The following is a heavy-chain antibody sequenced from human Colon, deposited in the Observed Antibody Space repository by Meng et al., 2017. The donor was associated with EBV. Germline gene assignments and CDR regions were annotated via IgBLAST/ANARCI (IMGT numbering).Heavy chain of an antibody. D-gene: IGHD3-10*01. CDR1: CGSFRCFY. CDR2: INYSGST. J-gene: IGHJ5*02. V-gene: IGHV4-34*01. Sequence: VHVQPEGSRLVRHSETLFLTRACYCGSFRCFYWSGIRPPPGKGLEWIGEINYSGSTHYNPSLKSRLTISVDTSKNQFSLKLSSVTAADTAVYYCARGDGSGSGNWFDPWGQGTLVTVSS. CDR3: ARGDGSGSGNWFDP.